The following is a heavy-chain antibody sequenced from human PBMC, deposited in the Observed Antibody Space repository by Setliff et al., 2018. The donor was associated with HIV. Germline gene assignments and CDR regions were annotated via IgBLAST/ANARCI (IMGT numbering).Heavy chain of an antibody. CDR1: GGSISSSSYY. V-gene: IGHV4-39*01. Sequence: PSETLSLTCTVSGGSISSSSYYWGWIRQPPGKGLEWIGSIYYSGSTYYNPSLRGRVTISVDTSKSQFSLRLSSVTAADTAVYYCARLPARITTAGYYYYYVDIWGKGTTVTVSS. D-gene: IGHD6-25*01. CDR3: ARLPARITTAGYYYYYVDI. J-gene: IGHJ6*03. CDR2: IYYSGST.